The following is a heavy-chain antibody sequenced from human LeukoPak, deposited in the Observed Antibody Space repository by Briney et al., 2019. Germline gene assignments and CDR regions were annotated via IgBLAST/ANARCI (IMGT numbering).Heavy chain of an antibody. Sequence: SETLSLTCAVSGHSISSGYYWGWIRPPPGKGLEWIGTIYHSGTTYYNPSLKSRVTISLDTFKNQFSLNLRSVTAADTAVYYCARFESTSGRGFDPWGQGTLVTVSS. CDR3: ARFESTSGRGFDP. CDR2: IYHSGTT. D-gene: IGHD2-2*01. V-gene: IGHV4-38-2*01. J-gene: IGHJ5*02. CDR1: GHSISSGYY.